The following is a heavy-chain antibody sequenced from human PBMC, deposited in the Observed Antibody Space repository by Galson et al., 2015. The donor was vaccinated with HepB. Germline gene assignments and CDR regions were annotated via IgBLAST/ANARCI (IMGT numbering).Heavy chain of an antibody. D-gene: IGHD6-19*01. CDR1: GDSVSSNSAA. CDR3: ARARAVAVGAVDY. V-gene: IGHV6-1*01. J-gene: IGHJ4*02. Sequence: CAISGDSVSSNSAAWNWIRQSPSRGLEWLGRTYYRSKWYIDYAVSVKGRLTINPDTSKNQFSLQLNSVTPEDTAVYCCARARAVAVGAVDYWGQGTLVTVSP. CDR2: TYYRSKWYI.